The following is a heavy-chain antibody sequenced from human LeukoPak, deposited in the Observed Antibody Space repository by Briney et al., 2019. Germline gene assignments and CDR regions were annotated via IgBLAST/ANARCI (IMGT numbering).Heavy chain of an antibody. Sequence: SGTLSLTCAVSGGSISTTNWWSWVRQPPGKGLEWIGEIYHSGSTNYNPSLKSRVTISIDKSKNQLSLKLSSVTAADTAFYYCARSIVGTRAIDYWGQGTLVTVSS. D-gene: IGHD1-26*01. CDR2: IYHSGST. CDR1: GGSISTTNW. V-gene: IGHV4-4*02. CDR3: ARSIVGTRAIDY. J-gene: IGHJ4*02.